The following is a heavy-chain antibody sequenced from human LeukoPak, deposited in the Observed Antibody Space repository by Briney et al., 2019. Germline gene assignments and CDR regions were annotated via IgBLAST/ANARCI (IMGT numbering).Heavy chain of an antibody. D-gene: IGHD5/OR15-5a*01. V-gene: IGHV3-7*03. CDR2: IKPDGSER. J-gene: IGHJ6*02. CDR1: GFSFSSYW. Sequence: PGGSLRLSCAASGFSFSSYWMSWVRQAPGKGLEWVAHIKPDGSERFYVDPVKGRFTVSRDNAKNSLYLQVSSLRAEDTAVYYCCTSVTARDGMDVWGQGTTVTVSS. CDR3: CTSVTARDGMDV.